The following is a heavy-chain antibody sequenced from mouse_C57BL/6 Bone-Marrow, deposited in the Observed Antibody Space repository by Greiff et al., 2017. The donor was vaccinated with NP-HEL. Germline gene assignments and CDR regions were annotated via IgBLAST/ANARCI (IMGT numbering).Heavy chain of an antibody. CDR3: AISGDYYAFAY. D-gene: IGHD1-1*01. Sequence: VQLQQSGAELAKPGASVKLSCKASGYTFTSYWMHWVKQRPGQGLEWIGYINPSRGHTKSNQKFTGKATLTVDKFSSTAYMQLRSLTYEDSAVYYCAISGDYYAFAYGGQGTRVTVSA. CDR2: INPSRGHT. J-gene: IGHJ3*01. V-gene: IGHV1-7*01. CDR1: GYTFTSYW.